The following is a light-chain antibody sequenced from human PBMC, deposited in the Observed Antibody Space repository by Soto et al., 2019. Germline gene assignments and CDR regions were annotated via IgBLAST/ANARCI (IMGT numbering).Light chain of an antibody. V-gene: IGLV8-61*01. CDR2: STT. Sequence: QTVVTQEPPFSVSPGGTVTLTCGLSSGSVSTSHHPSWYQQTPGQAPRMLIYSTTTRSSGVPDRFSGSTLGNKAALTIAGAQADYESDYYCTLYMGSGIWVFGGGTKLTVL. J-gene: IGLJ3*02. CDR3: TLYMGSGIWV. CDR1: SGSVSTSHH.